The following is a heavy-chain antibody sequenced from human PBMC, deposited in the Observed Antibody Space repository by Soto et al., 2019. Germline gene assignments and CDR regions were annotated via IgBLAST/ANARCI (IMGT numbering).Heavy chain of an antibody. Sequence: EVQLVESGGVLVQPGGALRLSCAASGFTFSGDWMHCVRQAAGKGLVWVSRSNMAGSSTKYADSVNGRFTISRDNANHTLYLQLISLRVDDPAVYSCARGPRGLYHHDYWGQGALVTVSS. J-gene: IGHJ4*02. CDR3: ARGPRGLYHHDY. CDR2: SNMAGSST. V-gene: IGHV3-74*03. CDR1: GFTFSGDW. D-gene: IGHD2-2*01.